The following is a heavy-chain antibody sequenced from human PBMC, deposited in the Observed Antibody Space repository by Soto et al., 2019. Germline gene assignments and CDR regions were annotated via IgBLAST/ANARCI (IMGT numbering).Heavy chain of an antibody. CDR1: GFTLSTYG. Sequence: QVQLVESGGGVVQPGRSLRLSCAASGFTLSTYGINWIRQAPGKGLEWVAVIAYDGNHKYYADSVAGRFTISRDNSKNPLNLQMGSLRAEDTAMYYCAKGRVGTAARVHGMDVWGQGATVTVSS. CDR2: IAYDGNHK. V-gene: IGHV3-30*18. D-gene: IGHD5-18*01. J-gene: IGHJ6*02. CDR3: AKGRVGTAARVHGMDV.